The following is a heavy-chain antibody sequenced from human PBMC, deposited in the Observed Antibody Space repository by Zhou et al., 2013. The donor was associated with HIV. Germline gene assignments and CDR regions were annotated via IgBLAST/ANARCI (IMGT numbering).Heavy chain of an antibody. J-gene: IGHJ4*02. CDR3: ARGSGVYGDLDY. CDR2: IHTSGNT. CDR1: GSSISSYY. V-gene: IGHV4-4*09. Sequence: QVQLQESGPGLVKPSETLSLTCTVSGSSISSYYWSWIRQPPGKGLEWIGYIHTSGNTNYNPSLKSRVTILVDTSKNRFSLRLSSVTAADTAVYYCARGSGVYGDLDYWGQGTLVTVSS. D-gene: IGHD4-17*01.